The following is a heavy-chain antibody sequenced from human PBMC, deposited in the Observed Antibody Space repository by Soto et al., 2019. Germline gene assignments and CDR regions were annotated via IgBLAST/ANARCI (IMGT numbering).Heavy chain of an antibody. J-gene: IGHJ4*02. D-gene: IGHD5-18*01. V-gene: IGHV3-21*04. Sequence: GGSLRLSCADSGFTFSTYTMNWVRQAPGKGLEWVSSISRSSSYIYYADSVKGRFTISRDNAKNSLYLQMNSLRAEDTAVYYCARDRDTAMVTGYSSSSAAPYWGQGTLVTVSS. CDR2: ISRSSSYI. CDR1: GFTFSTYT. CDR3: ARDRDTAMVTGYSSSSAAPY.